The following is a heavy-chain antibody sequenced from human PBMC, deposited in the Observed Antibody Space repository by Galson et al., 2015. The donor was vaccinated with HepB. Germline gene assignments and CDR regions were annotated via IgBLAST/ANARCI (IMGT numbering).Heavy chain of an antibody. Sequence: SLRLSCAASGFAFNGYAMHWVRQAPGKGLEWVAIISYDGGTEYYADSVRGRFTISRDNSKNTLYLQMNTLRAEDTAVYYCARDPSGIAVAGTGYWGQGTLVTVSS. CDR2: ISYDGGTE. V-gene: IGHV3-30*04. CDR1: GFAFNGYA. J-gene: IGHJ4*02. D-gene: IGHD6-19*01. CDR3: ARDPSGIAVAGTGY.